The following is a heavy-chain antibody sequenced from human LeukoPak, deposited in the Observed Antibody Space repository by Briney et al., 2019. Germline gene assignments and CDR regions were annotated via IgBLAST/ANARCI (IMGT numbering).Heavy chain of an antibody. CDR3: ARESDTMVRGGGYYGMDV. CDR1: GFTFSSYA. CDR2: ISGSGGST. V-gene: IGHV3-23*01. D-gene: IGHD3-10*01. J-gene: IGHJ6*02. Sequence: PGGSLRLSCAASGFTFSSYAMSWVRQAPGKGLEWVSGISGSGGSTYYADSVKGRFTISRDNSKNTLYLQMNSLRAEDTAVYYCARESDTMVRGGGYYGMDVWGQGTTVTVSS.